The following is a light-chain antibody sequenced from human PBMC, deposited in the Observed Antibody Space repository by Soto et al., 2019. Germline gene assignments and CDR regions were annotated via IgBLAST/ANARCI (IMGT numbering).Light chain of an antibody. CDR2: GSS. J-gene: IGKJ5*01. Sequence: EFVLTQSPGTLSLSPGERATLSCRASQSVSSNHLAWYQRRPGQAPRLLIYGSSTRATGVPPRFSGSASGTEFTLTISSLQSEDFGVYYCQQYNDWPRTFGQGTRLEIK. CDR3: QQYNDWPRT. V-gene: IGKV3-15*01. CDR1: QSVSSN.